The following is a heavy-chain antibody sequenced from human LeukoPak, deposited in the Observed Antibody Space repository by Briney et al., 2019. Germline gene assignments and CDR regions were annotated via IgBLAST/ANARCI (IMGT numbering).Heavy chain of an antibody. CDR1: GFRFNTFW. CDR2: IKQDVNDK. Sequence: GGSLRFSCAASGFRFNTFWMSWVRQAPGKGLEWVANIKQDVNDKYYADPVKGRFTTSRDNGKNSLDLQMNSLRADDTAFYYCARDTLGEGEDANYAVYYFDYWGQGTVVTVSS. D-gene: IGHD4/OR15-4a*01. V-gene: IGHV3-7*01. CDR3: ARDTLGEGEDANYAVYYFDY. J-gene: IGHJ4*02.